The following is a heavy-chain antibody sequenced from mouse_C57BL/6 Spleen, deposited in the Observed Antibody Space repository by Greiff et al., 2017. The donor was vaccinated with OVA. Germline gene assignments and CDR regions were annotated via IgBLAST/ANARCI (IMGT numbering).Heavy chain of an antibody. Sequence: QVHVKQSGAELVKPGASVKISCKASGYAFSSYWMNWVKQRPGKGLEWIGQIYPGDGDTNYNGKFKGKATLTADKSSSTAYMQLSSLTSEDSAVYFCARDGTGYAMDYWGQGTSVTVSS. CDR3: ARDGTGYAMDY. CDR2: IYPGDGDT. V-gene: IGHV1-80*01. CDR1: GYAFSSYW. J-gene: IGHJ4*01.